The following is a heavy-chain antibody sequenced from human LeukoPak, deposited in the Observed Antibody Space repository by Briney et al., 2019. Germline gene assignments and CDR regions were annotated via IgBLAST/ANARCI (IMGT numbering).Heavy chain of an antibody. CDR3: TTGYDYVWGSYRDY. D-gene: IGHD3-16*02. Sequence: GGSLRLSCAASGFTFSNAWMSWVRQAPGKGLEWVGRVKSKTDGGTTDYAAPVKGRFTISRDDSKNTPYLQMNSLKTEDTAVYYCTTGYDYVWGSYRDYWGQGTLVTVSS. V-gene: IGHV3-15*01. J-gene: IGHJ4*02. CDR1: GFTFSNAW. CDR2: VKSKTDGGTT.